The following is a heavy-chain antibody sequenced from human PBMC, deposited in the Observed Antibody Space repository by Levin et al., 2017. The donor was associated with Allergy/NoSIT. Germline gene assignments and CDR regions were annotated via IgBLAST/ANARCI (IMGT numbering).Heavy chain of an antibody. V-gene: IGHV4-34*01. CDR3: AREPSYCSSTSCYTFGRYYYGMDV. CDR2: INHSGST. Sequence: SETLSLTCAVYGGSFSGYYWSWIRQPPGKGLEWIGEINHSGSTNYNPSLKSRVTISVDTSKNQFSLKLSSVTAAETAVYYCAREPSYCSSTSCYTFGRYYYGMDVWGQGTTVTVSS. J-gene: IGHJ6*02. D-gene: IGHD2-2*02. CDR1: GGSFSGYY.